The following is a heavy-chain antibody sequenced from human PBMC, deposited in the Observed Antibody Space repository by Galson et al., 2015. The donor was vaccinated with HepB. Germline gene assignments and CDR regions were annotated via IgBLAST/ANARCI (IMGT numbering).Heavy chain of an antibody. CDR2: VSWNSGTI. CDR3: AKGPGFAAGKVYFDD. D-gene: IGHD6-13*01. V-gene: IGHV3-9*01. CDR1: GFSIGRDA. Sequence: SLRLSCAGSGFSIGRDAMHWVRQVPGKGLEWVSGVSWNSGTIAYADSVKGRFTISRDNAKNSLYLQMNSLRADDTAVYFCAKGPGFAAGKVYFDDWGQGTLVTVSS. J-gene: IGHJ4*02.